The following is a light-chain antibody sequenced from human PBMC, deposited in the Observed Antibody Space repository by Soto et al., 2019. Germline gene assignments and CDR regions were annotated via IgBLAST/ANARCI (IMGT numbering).Light chain of an antibody. CDR3: QSYDSSLRGSRV. CDR2: GNT. CDR1: SSNIGAGYD. J-gene: IGLJ1*01. Sequence: SVLTQPPSVSGAPGQRVTISCTGSSSNIGAGYDVHWYQQIPGSAPRLLIYGNTNRPSGVPDRFSGSQSGTSASLAITGLQAEDEADSYCQSYDSSLRGSRVFGSGTKVTVL. V-gene: IGLV1-40*01.